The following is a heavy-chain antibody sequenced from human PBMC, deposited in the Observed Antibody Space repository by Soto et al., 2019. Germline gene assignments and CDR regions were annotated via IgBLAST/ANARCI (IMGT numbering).Heavy chain of an antibody. CDR3: ARQYYSSGWHFGY. Sequence: SETLSLTCTVSGGSISSSSYYWGWIRQPPGKGLEWIGSIYYSGSTYYNPSLRGRVTISVDTSKNQFSLKLSSVTAADTAVYYCARQYYSSGWHFGYWGQGTLVTV. CDR2: IYYSGST. V-gene: IGHV4-39*01. J-gene: IGHJ4*02. CDR1: GGSISSSSYY. D-gene: IGHD6-19*01.